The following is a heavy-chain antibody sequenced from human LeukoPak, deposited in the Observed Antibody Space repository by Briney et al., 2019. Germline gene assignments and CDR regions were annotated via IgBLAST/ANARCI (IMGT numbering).Heavy chain of an antibody. D-gene: IGHD3-3*02. CDR2: GSNK. Sequence: GSNKYYADSVKSRFTISRDNSKNTLYLQMDSLRAEDTAVYYCARDRLSLRQRPYFDYWGQGTLVTVSS. V-gene: IGHV3-30*07. J-gene: IGHJ4*02. CDR3: ARDRLSLRQRPYFDY.